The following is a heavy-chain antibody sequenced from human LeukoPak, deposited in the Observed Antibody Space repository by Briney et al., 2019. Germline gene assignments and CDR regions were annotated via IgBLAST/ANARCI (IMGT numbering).Heavy chain of an antibody. V-gene: IGHV4-59*10. CDR2: IYTSGTT. CDR1: GGSFSGYY. J-gene: IGHJ6*03. CDR3: ARWSGSVTARNYYYYMDV. Sequence: SETLSLICGVSGGSFSGYYCNWIRQAPGKGLEWIGRIYTSGTTDYNPSLRTRVTISVDASRNQFSLNLSSVTAADTAVYYCARWSGSVTARNYYYYMDVWGEGTTVTVSS. D-gene: IGHD6-6*01.